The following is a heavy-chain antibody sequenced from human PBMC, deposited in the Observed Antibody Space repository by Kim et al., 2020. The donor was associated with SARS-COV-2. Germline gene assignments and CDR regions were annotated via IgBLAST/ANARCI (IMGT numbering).Heavy chain of an antibody. CDR1: GGSFSGYY. Sequence: SETLSLTCAVYGGSFSGYYWSWVRQPPGKGLEWIGKINHSGSTNYNPSLESRVTISVDTSKNQSSLNLSSVTAADTAVYYCARISKPISRNYCSGGSCYSAFDYWGQGTLVTVSS. V-gene: IGHV4-34*01. CDR3: ARISKPISRNYCSGGSCYSAFDY. CDR2: INHSGST. J-gene: IGHJ4*02. D-gene: IGHD2-15*01.